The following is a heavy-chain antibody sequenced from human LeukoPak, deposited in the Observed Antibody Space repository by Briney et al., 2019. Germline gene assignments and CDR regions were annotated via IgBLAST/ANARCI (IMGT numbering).Heavy chain of an antibody. D-gene: IGHD2-2*01. Sequence: ASVKVSCKTTGGRFKSYGFSWVRQAPGQGLEWMGWISAYNGNTNYAQKLQGRVTMTTDTSTSTAYMELRSLRSDDTAVYYCARDRSSLDYWGQGTLVTVSS. CDR2: ISAYNGNT. CDR3: ARDRSSLDY. J-gene: IGHJ4*02. V-gene: IGHV1-18*01. CDR1: GGRFKSYG.